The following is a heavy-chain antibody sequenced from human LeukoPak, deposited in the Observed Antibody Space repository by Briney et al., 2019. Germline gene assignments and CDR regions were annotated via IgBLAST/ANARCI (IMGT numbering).Heavy chain of an antibody. CDR1: GGSISSGDYS. D-gene: IGHD3-22*01. CDR2: IYNSGST. Sequence: PSETLSLTCTVSGGSISSGDYSWSWIRQPPGKGLEWIGYIYNSGSTKYNPSLKSRVTISVDTSKNQFSLKLNSVTAADTAVYYCARNGDDSSDYYYFDYWGQGTLVTVSS. J-gene: IGHJ4*02. CDR3: ARNGDDSSDYYYFDY. V-gene: IGHV4-30-4*07.